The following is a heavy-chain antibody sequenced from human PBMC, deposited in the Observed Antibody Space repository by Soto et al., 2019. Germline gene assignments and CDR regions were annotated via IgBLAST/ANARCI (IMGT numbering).Heavy chain of an antibody. Sequence: VQLVESGGGVVQPGRSLRLSCAASGFTFSSYGMHWVRQAPGKGLEWVANIKQDGSEKYYVDSVKGRFTISRDNAKNSLYLQMNSLRAEDTAVYYCARDESSSGWYFREWGQGTLVTVSS. CDR2: IKQDGSEK. V-gene: IGHV3-7*01. CDR1: GFTFSSYG. J-gene: IGHJ4*02. D-gene: IGHD6-19*01. CDR3: ARDESSSGWYFRE.